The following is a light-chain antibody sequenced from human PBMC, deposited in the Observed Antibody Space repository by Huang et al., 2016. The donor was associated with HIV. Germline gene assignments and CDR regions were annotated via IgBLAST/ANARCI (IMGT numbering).Light chain of an antibody. CDR3: LQVHSYPRT. CDR2: AAS. Sequence: AVQMTQSPTSLSASLGDRVTITCRASQDIKNDLHWYKHIPGKAPNLLISAASTLHSVVASKFSGSGSGTQFTRALSRLDPDDFANYYCLQVHSYPRTFGQGTKVDIK. CDR1: QDIKND. V-gene: IGKV1-6*02. J-gene: IGKJ2*02.